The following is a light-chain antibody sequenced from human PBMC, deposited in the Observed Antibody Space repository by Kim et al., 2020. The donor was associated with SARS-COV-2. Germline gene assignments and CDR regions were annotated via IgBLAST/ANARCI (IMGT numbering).Light chain of an antibody. J-gene: IGKJ4*01. Sequence: DIQLTQSPSFLSASVGDKVTITCRASQDISSYLAWYQQKPGKAPKLLIYAASTLQSGVPSRFSGSGSGTEFPLTISSLQPEDFETYSCQQLNSYPLTFGGGTKVEI. CDR3: QQLNSYPLT. CDR1: QDISSY. CDR2: AAS. V-gene: IGKV1-9*01.